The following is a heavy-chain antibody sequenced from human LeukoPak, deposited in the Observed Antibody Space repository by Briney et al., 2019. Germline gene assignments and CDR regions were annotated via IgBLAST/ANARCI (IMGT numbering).Heavy chain of an antibody. J-gene: IGHJ4*02. CDR2: ISSGGRTI. CDR3: ARTGTYYYDT. V-gene: IGHV3-11*01. CDR1: GFTFSDYY. Sequence: PGGSLRLSCAASGFTFSDYYMTWIRQAPGKGLEWVSHISSGGRTIYYADSVKGRFTISRDNAKNSLYLQMNSLRAEDTAVYYCARTGTYYYDTWGQGTLVPVST. D-gene: IGHD3-22*01.